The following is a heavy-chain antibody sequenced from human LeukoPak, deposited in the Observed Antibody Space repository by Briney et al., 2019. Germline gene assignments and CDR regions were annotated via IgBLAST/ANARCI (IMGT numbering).Heavy chain of an antibody. D-gene: IGHD3-22*01. CDR2: MNPNSGNT. J-gene: IGHJ6*02. V-gene: IGHV1-8*01. CDR1: GYTFTSYD. CDR3: ARGPNCYDSSGYYVPPYYYYGMDV. Sequence: ASVKVSCKASGYTFTSYDINWVRQATGQGLEWMGWMNPNSGNTGYAQKFQGRVTMTRNTSISTAYMELSSLRSEDTAVYYCARGPNCYDSSGYYVPPYYYYGMDVWGQGTTVTVSS.